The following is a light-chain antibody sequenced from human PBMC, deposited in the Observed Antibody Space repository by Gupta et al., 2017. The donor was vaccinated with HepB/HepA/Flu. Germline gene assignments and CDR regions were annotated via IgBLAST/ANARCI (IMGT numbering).Light chain of an antibody. CDR1: SSNIGAISD. CDR3: QSYDSDLSGSV. CDR2: GNS. Sequence: QSVLTQPPSVSGAPGQSVTSSCTGSSSNIGAISDVHWYQQLPGTAPKPLIYGNSNRPSGVPDRFSGSKSGTSASLAITGLQAEDEADYYCQSYDSDLSGSVFGGGTKLTVL. V-gene: IGLV1-40*01. J-gene: IGLJ3*02.